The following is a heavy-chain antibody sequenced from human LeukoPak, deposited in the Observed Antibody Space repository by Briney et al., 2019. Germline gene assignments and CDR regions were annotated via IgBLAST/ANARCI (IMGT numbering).Heavy chain of an antibody. CDR1: GCRFTSYW. CDR3: ARLQLGAAARPSDY. CDR2: IYPGDSDT. V-gene: IGHV5-51*01. Sequence: GGSLQISFRGSGCRFTSYWIGWVRRMPGKGLEGMGIIYPGDSDTRYSPSFQGQVTISADKSISTAYLQWSSLKASDSAMYYCARLQLGAAARPSDYWGQGTLVTVSS. D-gene: IGHD6-13*01. J-gene: IGHJ4*02.